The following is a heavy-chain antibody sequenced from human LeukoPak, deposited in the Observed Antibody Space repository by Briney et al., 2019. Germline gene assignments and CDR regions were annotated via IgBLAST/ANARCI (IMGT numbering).Heavy chain of an antibody. CDR2: INHSGST. CDR3: ARASRRWVLRYFDPPAPRDNWFDP. CDR1: GGSFSGYY. Sequence: SETLSLTCAVYGGSFSGYYWSWIRQPPGKGLEWIGEINHSGSTNYNPSLKSRVTISVDTSKNQFSLKLGSVTAADAAVYYCARASRRWVLRYFDPPAPRDNWFDPWGQGTLVTVSS. V-gene: IGHV4-34*01. J-gene: IGHJ5*02. D-gene: IGHD3-9*01.